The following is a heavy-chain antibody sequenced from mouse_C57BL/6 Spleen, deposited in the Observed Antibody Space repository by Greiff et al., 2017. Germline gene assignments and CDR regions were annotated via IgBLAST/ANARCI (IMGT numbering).Heavy chain of an antibody. V-gene: IGHV1-59*01. CDR2: IDPSDSYT. D-gene: IGHD4-1*02. CDR3: ARTQLFYFDY. J-gene: IGHJ2*01. CDR1: GYTFTSYW. Sequence: QVQLQQPGAELVRPGTSVKLSCKASGYTFTSYWMHWVKQRPGQGLEWIGVIDPSDSYTNYNQKFKGKATLTVDTSSSTAYMQLSSLTSEDSAVYYCARTQLFYFDYWGQGTTLTVSS.